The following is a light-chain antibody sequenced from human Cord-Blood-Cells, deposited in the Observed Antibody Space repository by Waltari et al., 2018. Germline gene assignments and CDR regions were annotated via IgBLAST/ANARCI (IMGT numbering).Light chain of an antibody. Sequence: QSALTQPASVSGSPGQSITXSCTGTSXXXGGXXXVSWYQQHPSKAPKLMIYDVSKRPSGVSNRFSGSKSGNTASLTISGLQAEDEADYYCSSYTSSSTWVFGGGTKLTVL. CDR3: SSYTSSSTWV. CDR2: DVS. V-gene: IGLV2-14*01. J-gene: IGLJ3*02. CDR1: SXXXGGXXX.